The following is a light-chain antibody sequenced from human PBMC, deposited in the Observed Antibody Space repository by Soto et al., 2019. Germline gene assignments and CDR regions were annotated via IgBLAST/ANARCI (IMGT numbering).Light chain of an antibody. V-gene: IGKV1-12*01. J-gene: IGKJ2*01. CDR1: QGIGSW. CDR2: AAS. CDR3: QQSKTFPYT. Sequence: DIQMTQSPSSLSASVGDKVTIICRASQGIGSWLARYQQKPGRAPKVLIYAASFLQNGVPSRFSGSGSGTDFTLTISSLQPEDFATYYCQQSKTFPYTFGQGTTLEIK.